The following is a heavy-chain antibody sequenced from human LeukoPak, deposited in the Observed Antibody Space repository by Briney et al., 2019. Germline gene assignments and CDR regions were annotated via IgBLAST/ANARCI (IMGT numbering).Heavy chain of an antibody. CDR1: GFTFSDYC. Sequence: GGSLRLSCAASGFTFSDYCRIWIRQAPGKGLEWVSYISSSGDTIYYAGSVKGRFTISRDNAKSSLYLQMNSLRAEDTAVYYCARDRFMEWLLLIDYCGQGTLVTVSS. CDR2: ISSSGDTI. D-gene: IGHD3-3*01. CDR3: ARDRFMEWLLLIDY. J-gene: IGHJ4*02. V-gene: IGHV3-11*01.